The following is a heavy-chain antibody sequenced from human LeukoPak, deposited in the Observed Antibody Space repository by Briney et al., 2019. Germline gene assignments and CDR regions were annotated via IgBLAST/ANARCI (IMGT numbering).Heavy chain of an antibody. Sequence: GGSLRLSCAASGFTFNTYWMSWVRQAPGKGPEWVANIKQDGSEKYYVDSVKGRFTISRDNAKNSLYLQMNSLRAEDTAVYYCAREQWLARDYWGQGTLVTVSS. CDR2: IKQDGSEK. J-gene: IGHJ4*02. D-gene: IGHD6-19*01. V-gene: IGHV3-7*01. CDR3: AREQWLARDY. CDR1: GFTFNTYW.